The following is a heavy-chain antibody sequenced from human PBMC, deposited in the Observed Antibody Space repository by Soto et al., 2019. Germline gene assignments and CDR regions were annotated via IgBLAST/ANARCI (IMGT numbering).Heavy chain of an antibody. CDR2: IDPSDSYT. CDR1: GYSFTSYW. CDR3: ARSRPLVRGLHNYYYGMDV. V-gene: IGHV5-10-1*01. J-gene: IGHJ6*02. D-gene: IGHD3-10*01. Sequence: GESLKISCKASGYSFTSYWISWVRQMPGKGLEWMGRIDPSDSYTNYSPSFQGHATISADKSINTAYLQWSSLKASDSAMYYCARSRPLVRGLHNYYYGMDVWGQGTTVTVSS.